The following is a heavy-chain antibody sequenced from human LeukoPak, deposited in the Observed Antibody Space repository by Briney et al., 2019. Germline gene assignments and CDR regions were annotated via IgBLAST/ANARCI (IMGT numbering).Heavy chain of an antibody. J-gene: IGHJ4*02. Sequence: GGSLRLSCAASGFTFSSYAMSWVRQAPGKGLEWVSAITGSGGSTYYADSVKGRFTISRDNSKNTLYLQMNSLRAEDTAVYYCAKDQYCTSTSCYVGYWGQGTLVTVSS. CDR3: AKDQYCTSTSCYVGY. CDR1: GFTFSSYA. CDR2: ITGSGGST. V-gene: IGHV3-23*01. D-gene: IGHD2-2*01.